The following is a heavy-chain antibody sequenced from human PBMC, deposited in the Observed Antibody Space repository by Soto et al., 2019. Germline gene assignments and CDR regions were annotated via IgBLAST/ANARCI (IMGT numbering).Heavy chain of an antibody. D-gene: IGHD3-16*01. J-gene: IGHJ6*03. CDR2: IYYSGST. Sequence: SETLSLTCTVSGGPISSYYWSWIRQPPGKGLEWIGYIYYSGSTNYNPSLKSRVTISVDTSKNQFSLKLSSVTAADTAVYYCARRGGGYPNYYYYMDVWGKGTTVTVSS. CDR1: GGPISSYY. CDR3: ARRGGGYPNYYYYMDV. V-gene: IGHV4-59*08.